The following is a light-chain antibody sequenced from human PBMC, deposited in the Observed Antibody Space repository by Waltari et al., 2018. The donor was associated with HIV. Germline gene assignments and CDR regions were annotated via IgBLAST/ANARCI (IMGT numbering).Light chain of an antibody. V-gene: IGLV1-40*01. CDR2: GNS. Sequence: QSELTQPPSVSAAPGQRVTISCTGRSSNTGAGYDVHWYQQVPGRAPKVVIYGNSNRPSGVPDRFSGSKSGSSASLVITGLQSEDEADYYCQSHDSNLSGLFGGGTKVTVL. J-gene: IGLJ2*01. CDR1: SSNTGAGYD. CDR3: QSHDSNLSGL.